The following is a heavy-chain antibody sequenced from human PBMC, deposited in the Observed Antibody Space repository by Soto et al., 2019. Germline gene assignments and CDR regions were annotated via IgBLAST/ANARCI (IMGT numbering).Heavy chain of an antibody. Sequence: PGESLKISCKGSGYSFTSYWIGWVRQMPGKDLEWMGIIYPGDSDTRYSPSFKGQVTISADKSISTAYLQWSSLKASDTAMYYCARRGYCGGGSCYGMDVWGQGTTVTVSS. D-gene: IGHD2-15*01. CDR3: ARRGYCGGGSCYGMDV. CDR1: GYSFTSYW. V-gene: IGHV5-51*01. J-gene: IGHJ6*02. CDR2: IYPGDSDT.